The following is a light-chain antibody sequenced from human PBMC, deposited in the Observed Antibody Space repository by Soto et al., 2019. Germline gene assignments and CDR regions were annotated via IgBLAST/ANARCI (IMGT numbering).Light chain of an antibody. CDR2: GAS. J-gene: IGKJ1*01. V-gene: IGKV3-15*01. Sequence: EIVMTQSRATLSVSPGERATLSCRASQSVSNNLAWYQQKPGQAPRLLIYGASTRATGIPARFSGSGSGTEFTLTISSLQSEDFAVYYCQQYNNWPPCTFGQGTKVEIK. CDR3: QQYNNWPPCT. CDR1: QSVSNN.